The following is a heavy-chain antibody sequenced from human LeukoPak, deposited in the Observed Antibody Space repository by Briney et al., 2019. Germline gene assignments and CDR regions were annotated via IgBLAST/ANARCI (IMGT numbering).Heavy chain of an antibody. CDR3: AREGAYCSSTTCHFQNWFDP. CDR2: ISAYNGNT. D-gene: IGHD2-2*01. Sequence: GASVTVSCKASGYTFTSYAMNWVRQAPGQGLEGMGWISAYNGNTNYAQNLQGRVTMTIDTSTRTAYMELRSLRSDDTAVYYCAREGAYCSSTTCHFQNWFDPGGQGTLATVSA. J-gene: IGHJ5*02. V-gene: IGHV1-18*01. CDR1: GYTFTSYA.